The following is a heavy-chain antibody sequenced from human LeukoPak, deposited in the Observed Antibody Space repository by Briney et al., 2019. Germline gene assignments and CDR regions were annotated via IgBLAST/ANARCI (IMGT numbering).Heavy chain of an antibody. J-gene: IGHJ6*02. CDR3: ATAGIRYGMDV. CDR1: GGSISSYY. Sequence: PSETLSLTCTVSGGSISSYYWSWIRQPPGKGLEWIGYIYYSGSTNYNPSLKSRVTVSVDTSKNQFSLKLSSVTAADTAVCYCATAGIRYGMDVWGQGTTVTVSS. CDR2: IYYSGST. V-gene: IGHV4-59*08. D-gene: IGHD1-14*01.